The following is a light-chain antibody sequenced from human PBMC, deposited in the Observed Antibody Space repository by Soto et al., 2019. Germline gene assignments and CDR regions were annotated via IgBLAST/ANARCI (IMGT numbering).Light chain of an antibody. V-gene: IGLV2-14*01. CDR1: SSDVGGYNY. CDR2: DVS. Sequence: QSALTQPASVSGSPGQSITISCTGTSSDVGGYNYVSWYQQHPGKALKLMISDVSNRPSGVSNRFSGSKSGNTASLTISGLQTEDEADYYCSSYTTSSTYVLGTGTKVTVL. CDR3: SSYTTSSTYV. J-gene: IGLJ1*01.